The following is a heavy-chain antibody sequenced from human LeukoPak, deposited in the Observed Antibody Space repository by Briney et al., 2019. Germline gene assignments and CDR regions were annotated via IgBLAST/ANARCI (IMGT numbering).Heavy chain of an antibody. Sequence: ASVKVSCKASGYTFTSYGMSWVRQAPGQGLEWMEWIGAYNGNTNYAQKLQGRVTMTTDTSTSTAYMELRSLRSDDTAVYYCARMALTLAWFDPWGQGTLVTVSS. D-gene: IGHD3-9*01. CDR3: ARMALTLAWFDP. CDR2: IGAYNGNT. CDR1: GYTFTSYG. V-gene: IGHV1-18*04. J-gene: IGHJ5*02.